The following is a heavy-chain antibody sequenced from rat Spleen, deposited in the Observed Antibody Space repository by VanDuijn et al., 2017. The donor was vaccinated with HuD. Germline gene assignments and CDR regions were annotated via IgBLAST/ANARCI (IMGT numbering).Heavy chain of an antibody. CDR2: ITHIGGTS. J-gene: IGHJ2*01. D-gene: IGHD5-1*01. CDR1: GFTFNTAW. V-gene: IGHV5-31*01. Sequence: EVQVLESGGGLVQPGNSLKLSCATSGFTFNTAWMFWYRQFPEKRLEWVATITHIGGTSYYPDSVKGRFTISREDGRSTLYLQMNSLRSEDTATYYCTRENWVFDYWGQGVMVTVSS. CDR3: TRENWVFDY.